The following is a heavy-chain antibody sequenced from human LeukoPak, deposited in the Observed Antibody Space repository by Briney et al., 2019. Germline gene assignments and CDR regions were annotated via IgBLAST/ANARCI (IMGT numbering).Heavy chain of an antibody. CDR1: GFTFRNNW. Sequence: GGSLRLSCAASGFTFRNNWMSWVRQAPGKGLEWVANIKQDGSDKNYVDSVKGRFTISRDNAKNSLYLQMNSLRAEDTAVYYCAREDSSGFDYWGQGTLVTVSS. V-gene: IGHV3-7*01. D-gene: IGHD3-22*01. J-gene: IGHJ4*02. CDR3: AREDSSGFDY. CDR2: IKQDGSDK.